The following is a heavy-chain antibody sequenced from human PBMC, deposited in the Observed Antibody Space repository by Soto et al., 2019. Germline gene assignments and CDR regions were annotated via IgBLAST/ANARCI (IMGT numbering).Heavy chain of an antibody. CDR3: AGRRDKGMGSYYFDF. Sequence: QVQLVQSGAEVKKPWSSVKVSCKASRGTFSSDAISWVRQAPGQGLEWMGGIIPSFGTANYAQKFQGRVTITEDESTSTANGLVSSVRSENRGVYYCAGRRDKGMGSYYFDFWCQGTLVTVSS. CDR1: RGTFSSDA. V-gene: IGHV1-69*01. D-gene: IGHD1-26*01. J-gene: IGHJ4*02. CDR2: IIPSFGTA.